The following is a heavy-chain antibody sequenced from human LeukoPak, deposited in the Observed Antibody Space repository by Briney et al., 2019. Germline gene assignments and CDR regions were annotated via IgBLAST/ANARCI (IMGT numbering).Heavy chain of an antibody. CDR1: GYSITRGYF. D-gene: IGHD1-26*01. Sequence: SETLSLTCTVSGYSITRGYFWGWIRQSPGKGLEWIASMFHSGSTYYNPSLKSRVTMSVDTSKNQFSLRLSSVTAADTAVYYCARERVTRGSGSYFHDYWGQGTLVTVSS. CDR2: MFHSGST. CDR3: ARERVTRGSGSYFHDY. V-gene: IGHV4-38-2*02. J-gene: IGHJ4*02.